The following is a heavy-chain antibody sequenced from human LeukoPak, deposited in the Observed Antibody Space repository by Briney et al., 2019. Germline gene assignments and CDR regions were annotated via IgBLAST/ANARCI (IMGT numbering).Heavy chain of an antibody. CDR2: VRNDGSNE. Sequence: PGGSLRLSCAASGFPFSNYGMHWARQAPGKGLEWVAFVRNDGSNEHYGESVKGRFTISRDNSKNTLYLQLNSLRAEDTAVYYCAKTKRGSGSYYYYYYMDVWGKGTTVTVSS. J-gene: IGHJ6*03. CDR3: AKTKRGSGSYYYYYYMDV. CDR1: GFPFSNYG. V-gene: IGHV3-30*02. D-gene: IGHD5-18*01.